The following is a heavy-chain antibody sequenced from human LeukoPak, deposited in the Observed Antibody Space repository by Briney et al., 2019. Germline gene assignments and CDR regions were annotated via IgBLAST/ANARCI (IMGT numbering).Heavy chain of an antibody. CDR2: IYPGDSDT. CDR1: GYSFTSYW. CDR3: ARHTYYYDSSGHKTNYFDY. D-gene: IGHD3-22*01. V-gene: IGHV5-51*01. Sequence: GESLKISCKGSGYSFTSYWIGWVRQMPGKGLEWMGIIYPGDSDTRYSPSFQGQVTISADKSISTAYLQWSSLKASDTAMYYCARHTYYYDSSGHKTNYFDYWGQGTLVTVSS. J-gene: IGHJ4*02.